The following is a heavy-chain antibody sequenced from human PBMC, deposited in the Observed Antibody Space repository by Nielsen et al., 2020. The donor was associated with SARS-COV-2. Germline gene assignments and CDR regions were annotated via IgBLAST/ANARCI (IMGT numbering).Heavy chain of an antibody. Sequence: GESLKISCKGSGYSFPTYWIGWVRQMPGKGLEWMGIIYPGDSDTRYSPSFQGQVTISADKSISTAYLQWSSLKASDTAKYYCARHTCSSSSFYYYYYMDVWGKGTPVTVSS. CDR3: ARHTCSSSSFYYYYYMDV. CDR2: IYPGDSDT. V-gene: IGHV5-51*01. J-gene: IGHJ6*03. CDR1: GYSFPTYW. D-gene: IGHD6-6*01.